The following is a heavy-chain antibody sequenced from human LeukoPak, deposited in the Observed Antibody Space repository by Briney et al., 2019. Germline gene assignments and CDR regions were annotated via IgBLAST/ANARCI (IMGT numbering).Heavy chain of an antibody. D-gene: IGHD3-3*01. CDR1: GFTFSSYG. Sequence: GGXLRLSCAASGFTFSSYGMHWVRQAPGKGLEGVAVIWYDGSNKYYADSVKGRFTISRDNSKNTLYLQMNSLRAEDTAVYYCAKVPLPYYDFWSGHRAWFDPWGQGTLVTVSS. V-gene: IGHV3-33*06. CDR3: AKVPLPYYDFWSGHRAWFDP. CDR2: IWYDGSNK. J-gene: IGHJ5*02.